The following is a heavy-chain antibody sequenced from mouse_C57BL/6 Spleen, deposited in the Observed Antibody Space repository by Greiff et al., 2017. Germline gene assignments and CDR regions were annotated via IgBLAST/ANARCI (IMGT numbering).Heavy chain of an antibody. D-gene: IGHD3-1*01. Sequence: EVLLVESGGGLVKPGGSLKLSCAASGFTFSDYGMHWVRQAPAKGLEWVAYISSGSSTIYYEDTVKGRFPITRDNAKNTLFLQMTSLRAEDTAMYYCARRITIGAYWGQGTTLTVSS. J-gene: IGHJ2*01. CDR1: GFTFSDYG. V-gene: IGHV5-17*01. CDR3: ARRITIGAY. CDR2: ISSGSSTI.